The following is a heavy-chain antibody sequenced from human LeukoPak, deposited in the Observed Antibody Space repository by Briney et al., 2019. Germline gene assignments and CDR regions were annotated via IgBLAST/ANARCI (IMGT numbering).Heavy chain of an antibody. J-gene: IGHJ6*02. Sequence: ASVKVSCKASGYTFTSYDINWVRQATGQGLEWMGWMNPNSGNTGYAQKFQGRVTMTRNTSISTAYMELSSLRSEDTAVYYCARRGDYDFYYYGMDVWGQGTTVTVSS. D-gene: IGHD3-3*01. CDR1: GYTFTSYD. V-gene: IGHV1-8*02. CDR2: MNPNSGNT. CDR3: ARRGDYDFYYYGMDV.